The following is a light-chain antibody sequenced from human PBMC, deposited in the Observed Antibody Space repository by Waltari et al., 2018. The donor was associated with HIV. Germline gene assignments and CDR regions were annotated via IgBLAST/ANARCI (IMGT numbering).Light chain of an antibody. CDR2: GNS. J-gene: IGLJ3*02. CDR3: QSYDSSLSGPWV. CDR1: SSHIGAGYD. Sequence: QSVLTQPPSVSGAPGQRVTISCTGSSSHIGAGYDVHWYQQLPGTAPKLLIYGNSNRPSGVPDRFSGSKSGTSASLAITGLQAEDEADYYCQSYDSSLSGPWVFGGGTKLTVL. V-gene: IGLV1-40*01.